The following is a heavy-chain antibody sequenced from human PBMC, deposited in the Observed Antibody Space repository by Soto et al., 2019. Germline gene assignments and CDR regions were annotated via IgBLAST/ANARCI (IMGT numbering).Heavy chain of an antibody. D-gene: IGHD6-13*01. CDR2: IGSAGDP. J-gene: IGHJ4*02. Sequence: PGGSLRLSCAASGFTFSSSDMHWVRQATGKGLEWVSGIGSAGDPYYAGSVKGRFTISRENATNSLYLQMNSLRAGDTAVDYCVRWNRQQLAFDDWGQGTLGTVAS. CDR3: VRWNRQQLAFDD. CDR1: GFTFSSSD. V-gene: IGHV3-13*05.